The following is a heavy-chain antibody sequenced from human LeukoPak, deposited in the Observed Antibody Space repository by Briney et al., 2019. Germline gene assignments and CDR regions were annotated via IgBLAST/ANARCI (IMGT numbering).Heavy chain of an antibody. CDR3: TRNSGWYGLS. V-gene: IGHV3-23*01. CDR1: GFTLSSYE. D-gene: IGHD6-19*01. J-gene: IGHJ1*01. Sequence: GGSLRLSCTVSGFTLSSYEMSWIRQAPWKGLEWVSSIDYDGGSGHYADSVKGRFTISRDNSNNTLFLHLNSLRGEDTAVYYCTRNSGWYGLSWGQGTLVTVSS. CDR2: IDYDGGSG.